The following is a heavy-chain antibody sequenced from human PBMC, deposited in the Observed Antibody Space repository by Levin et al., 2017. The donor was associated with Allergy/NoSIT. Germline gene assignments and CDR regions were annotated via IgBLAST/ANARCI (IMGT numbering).Heavy chain of an antibody. J-gene: IGHJ4*02. Sequence: GESLKISCAASGFTFSSYSMNWVRQAPGKGLEWLSYIGSGSSAIYYADSVKGRFTISRDNVKNSLYLKMSGLRAEDTAVYYCARDWGYSGYFGYWGQGTLVTVSS. D-gene: IGHD5-12*01. CDR3: ARDWGYSGYFGY. CDR1: GFTFSSYS. CDR2: IGSGSSAI. V-gene: IGHV3-48*01.